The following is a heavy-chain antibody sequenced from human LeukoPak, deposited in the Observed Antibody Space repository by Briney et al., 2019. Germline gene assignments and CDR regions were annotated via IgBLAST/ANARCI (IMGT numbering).Heavy chain of an antibody. CDR1: GFTFDDYT. D-gene: IGHD3-22*01. CDR3: AKDIGPDDTTYYFDY. CDR2: ISWDGGST. V-gene: IGHV3-43*01. J-gene: IGHJ4*02. Sequence: QPGRSLRLSCAASGFTFDDYTMHWVRQAPGKGLEWVSLISWDGGSTYYADSVKGRFTISRDNSKNSLYLQMNSLRTEDTALYYCAKDIGPDDTTYYFDYWGQGTLVTVSS.